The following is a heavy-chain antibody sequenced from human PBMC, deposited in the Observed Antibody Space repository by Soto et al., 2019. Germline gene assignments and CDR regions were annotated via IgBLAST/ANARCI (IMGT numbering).Heavy chain of an antibody. Sequence: EASVKVSCKASGGTFSSYAISWVRQAPGQGLEWMGGIIPIFGTANYAQKFQGRVTITADESTSTAYMELSSLRSEDTAVYYCARSHDYGGNSEPPYYFDYWGQGTLVTVSS. J-gene: IGHJ4*02. D-gene: IGHD4-17*01. CDR1: GGTFSSYA. CDR2: IIPIFGTA. CDR3: ARSHDYGGNSEPPYYFDY. V-gene: IGHV1-69*13.